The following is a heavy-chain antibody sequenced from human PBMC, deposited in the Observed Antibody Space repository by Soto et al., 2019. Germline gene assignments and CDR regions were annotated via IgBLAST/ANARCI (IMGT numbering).Heavy chain of an antibody. CDR1: GYTFTSYG. CDR3: ARGHCSGGSCYSRHYVY. J-gene: IGHJ4*02. Sequence: QVQLVQSGAEVKKPGASVKVSCKASGYTFTSYGISWVRQAPGQGLEGMGWISAYNGNTNYAQKLQGRVTMTTDTSTSTAYMELRSLRSDVTAVSYCARGHCSGGSCYSRHYVYWGQGTLVTVSS. V-gene: IGHV1-18*01. CDR2: ISAYNGNT. D-gene: IGHD2-15*01.